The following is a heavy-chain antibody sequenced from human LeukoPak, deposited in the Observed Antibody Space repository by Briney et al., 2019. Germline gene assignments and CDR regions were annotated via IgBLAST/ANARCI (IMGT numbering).Heavy chain of an antibody. Sequence: SETLSLTCTVSGGSISSYYWTWIRQPPGKGLEWIGYIYSSGRTNYNPSLKSQVTMSVDTSKNQFSLKVISVTAADTAVYYCARLSAGFNSSYWFDPWGQGTLVTVSS. CDR1: GGSISSYY. D-gene: IGHD2/OR15-2a*01. CDR3: ARLSAGFNSSYWFDP. J-gene: IGHJ5*02. CDR2: IYSSGRT. V-gene: IGHV4-4*09.